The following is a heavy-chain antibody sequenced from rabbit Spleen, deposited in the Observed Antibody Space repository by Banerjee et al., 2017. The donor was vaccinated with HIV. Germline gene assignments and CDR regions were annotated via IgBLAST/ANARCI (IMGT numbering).Heavy chain of an antibody. Sequence: QEQLVESGGGLVKPEGSLTLTCKASGFSFSDRDVMCWVRQAPGKGLEWIGCINAATTKPVYATWAKGRFTISKSSSTTVTLQMTSLTTADTATYFCAREGDYGHDWLWGPGTLVTVS. J-gene: IGHJ4*01. V-gene: IGHV1S45*01. D-gene: IGHD2-1*01. CDR3: AREGDYGHDWL. CDR1: GFSFSDRDV. CDR2: INAATTKP.